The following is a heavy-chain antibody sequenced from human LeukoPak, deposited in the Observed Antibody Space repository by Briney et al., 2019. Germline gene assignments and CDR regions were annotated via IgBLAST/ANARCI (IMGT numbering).Heavy chain of an antibody. D-gene: IGHD3-22*01. CDR2: IIPIFGTA. CDR3: ARGWDFDSGGRPTAYVY. V-gene: IGHV1-69*01. CDR1: GGTFSSYG. Sequence: GASVKVSCKASGGTFSSYGISWVRQAPGQGLEWMGGIIPIFGTANYAQKFQGRVTITADESTSTAYMELSSLRSEDTAVYYCARGWDFDSGGRPTAYVYWGQGTLASVSS. J-gene: IGHJ4*02.